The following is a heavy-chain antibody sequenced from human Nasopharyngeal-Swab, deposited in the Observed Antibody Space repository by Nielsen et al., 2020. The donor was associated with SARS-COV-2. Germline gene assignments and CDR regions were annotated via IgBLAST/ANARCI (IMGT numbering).Heavy chain of an antibody. CDR2: INPNSGGT. Sequence: ASVKVSCKASGYTFTGYYMHWVRQAPGQGLEWMGRINPNSGGTNYAQKFQGRVTMTRDTSISTAYMELSRLRSDDAAVYYCARARTPVSAFDIWGQGTMVTVSS. D-gene: IGHD4-11*01. J-gene: IGHJ3*02. V-gene: IGHV1-2*06. CDR3: ARARTPVSAFDI. CDR1: GYTFTGYY.